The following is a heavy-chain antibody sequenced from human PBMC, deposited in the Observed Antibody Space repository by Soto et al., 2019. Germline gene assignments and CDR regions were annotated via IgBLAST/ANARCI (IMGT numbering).Heavy chain of an antibody. CDR2: IWYDGSNK. D-gene: IGHD5-18*01. CDR1: GFTFSTYG. J-gene: IGHJ4*02. Sequence: QVQLVESGGGVVQPGKSLRLSCAASGFTFSTYGMHWVRQAPGKGLEWVAVIWYDGSNKYHGDSLKGRFTISRDNSKNTLYLQINTLRAEVTAVYYCGRDGALGDTAVVDSWGQGTLVTVSS. CDR3: GRDGALGDTAVVDS. V-gene: IGHV3-33*01.